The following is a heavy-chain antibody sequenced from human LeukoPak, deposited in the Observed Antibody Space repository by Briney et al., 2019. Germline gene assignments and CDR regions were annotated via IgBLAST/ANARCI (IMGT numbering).Heavy chain of an antibody. J-gene: IGHJ4*02. D-gene: IGHD3-22*01. CDR2: ISTSGST. V-gene: IGHV4-4*07. CDR3: ARVRYSDSSVLTRKRSYYFDY. Sequence: PSETLSLTCAVSGGSISSYYWSWIRQPAGKGLESIGHISTSGSTNYNPSLKSRVTMSVDTSKNQFSLKLSPVTAADTAVYYCARVRYSDSSVLTRKRSYYFDYWGQGTLVTVSS. CDR1: GGSISSYY.